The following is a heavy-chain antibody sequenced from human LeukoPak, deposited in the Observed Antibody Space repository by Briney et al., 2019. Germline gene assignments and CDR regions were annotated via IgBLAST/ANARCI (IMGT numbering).Heavy chain of an antibody. CDR2: FDPEDGET. J-gene: IGHJ3*02. Sequence: WASVKVSCKVSGYTLTELSMHWVRQAPGKGLEWMGGFDPEDGETIYAQKFQGRVTMTEDTSTDTAYMELSSLRSEDTAVYYCAKGTSGNYWRNPFDIWGQGTIVTVSS. CDR3: AKGTSGNYWRNPFDI. CDR1: GYTLTELS. D-gene: IGHD1-26*01. V-gene: IGHV1-24*01.